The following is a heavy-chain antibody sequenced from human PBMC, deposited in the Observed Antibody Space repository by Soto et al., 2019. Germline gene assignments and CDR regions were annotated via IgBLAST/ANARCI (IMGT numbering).Heavy chain of an antibody. J-gene: IGHJ6*02. D-gene: IGHD2-15*01. CDR3: AVGYCSGGSCPHPDYYYYGMDV. CDR2: IYPGDSDT. Sequence: GESLKISCKGSGYSFTSYWIGWVRQMPGKGLEWMGIIYPGDSDTRYSPSFQGQVTISADKSISTAYLQWSSLKASDTAMYYCAVGYCSGGSCPHPDYYYYGMDVWGQGTTVTVSS. CDR1: GYSFTSYW. V-gene: IGHV5-51*01.